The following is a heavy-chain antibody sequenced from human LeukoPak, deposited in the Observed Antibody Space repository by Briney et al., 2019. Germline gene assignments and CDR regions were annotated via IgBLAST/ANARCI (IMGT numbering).Heavy chain of an antibody. V-gene: IGHV1-69*13. CDR1: GGTFSSYA. D-gene: IGHD3-16*02. CDR3: ARIVLATEYYFDY. J-gene: IGHJ4*02. Sequence: ASVKVSCKASGGTFSSYAISWVRQAPGQGLEWMGGIIPIFGTANYAQKFQGRVTITADESTSTAYMELSSLRSEDTAVYYCARIVLATEYYFDYWGQGTLVTVSS. CDR2: IIPIFGTA.